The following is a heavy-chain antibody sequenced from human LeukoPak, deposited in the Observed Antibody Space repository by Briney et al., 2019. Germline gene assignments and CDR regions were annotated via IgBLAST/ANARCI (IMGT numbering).Heavy chain of an antibody. V-gene: IGHV1-69*13. D-gene: IGHD2-15*01. Sequence: SVKVSCKASGGTFSSYAISWVRQVPGQGLEWMGGIIPIFGTANYAQKFQGRVTITADESTSTAYMELSSLRSEDTAVYYCARVSITRGYCSGGSCYSLYYYYYYGMDVWGQGTTVTVSS. CDR3: ARVSITRGYCSGGSCYSLYYYYYYGMDV. CDR2: IIPIFGTA. J-gene: IGHJ6*02. CDR1: GGTFSSYA.